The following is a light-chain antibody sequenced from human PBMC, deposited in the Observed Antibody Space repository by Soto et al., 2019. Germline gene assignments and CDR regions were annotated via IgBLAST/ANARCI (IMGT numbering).Light chain of an antibody. CDR3: QHYNNWPGT. Sequence: EIVMTHSPATLSVSPGERATLSFRASQSVSSNLAWYQQKPGQAPRILIYGASTRATGIPARFSGSGSGTEFTLTISSLQYEDFAVYYCQHYNNWPGTFGHGTKVEIK. V-gene: IGKV3-15*01. J-gene: IGKJ1*01. CDR2: GAS. CDR1: QSVSSN.